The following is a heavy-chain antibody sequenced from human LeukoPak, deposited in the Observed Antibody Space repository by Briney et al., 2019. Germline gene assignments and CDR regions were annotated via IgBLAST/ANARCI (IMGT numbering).Heavy chain of an antibody. V-gene: IGHV4-4*07. CDR3: ASWTYYYGMDV. J-gene: IGHJ6*02. CDR2: IYTSGST. CDR1: GGSISSYY. Sequence: SETLSLTCTVSGGSISSYYWSWIRQPAGKGLEWIGRIYTSGSTNYNPSLKSRVTISVDTSKNQFSLKLSSVTAADTAVYYCASWTYYYGMDVWGQGTTVIVSS. D-gene: IGHD1-1*01.